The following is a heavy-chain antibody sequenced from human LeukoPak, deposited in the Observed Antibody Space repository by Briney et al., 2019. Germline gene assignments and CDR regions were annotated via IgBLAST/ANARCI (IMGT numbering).Heavy chain of an antibody. V-gene: IGHV4-39*07. CDR1: GDSISTSNSY. CDR3: ARASHFFDTSGSRYYFDY. Sequence: PSETLSLTCTVSGDSISTSNSYWGWIRQPPGKGLEWIGSIYYSGNTYYNASLMSRVTISVDTSKNQFSLNLSSVTAADTAVYYCARASHFFDTSGSRYYFDYWGQGALVTVSS. D-gene: IGHD3-22*01. CDR2: IYYSGNT. J-gene: IGHJ4*02.